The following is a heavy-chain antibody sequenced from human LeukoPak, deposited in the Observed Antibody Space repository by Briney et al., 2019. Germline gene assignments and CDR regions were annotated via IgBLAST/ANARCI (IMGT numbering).Heavy chain of an antibody. CDR3: ARSWSAMVRGVIPY. D-gene: IGHD3-10*01. V-gene: IGHV3-30-3*01. CDR2: ISYDGSNK. CDR1: GFTFSSYA. J-gene: IGHJ4*02. Sequence: PGGSLRLSCAASGFTFSSYAVHWVRQAPGKGLEWVAVISYDGSNKYYADSVKGRFTISRDNSKNTLYLQMNSLRAEDTAVYYCARSWSAMVRGVIPYWGQGTLVTVSS.